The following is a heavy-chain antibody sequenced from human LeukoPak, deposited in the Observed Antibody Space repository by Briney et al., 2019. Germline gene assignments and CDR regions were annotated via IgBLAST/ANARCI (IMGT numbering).Heavy chain of an antibody. CDR1: GFTFSSHG. D-gene: IGHD5-18*01. CDR2: IWYDGSKK. CDR3: ARDLLGYSYDAYYFDF. Sequence: GRSLRLSCAVSGFTFSSHGMHWVRQAPGKGLEWVAVIWYDGSKKYHADSVKGRFTISRDNSKNTLYLQMNSLRAEDTAVYYCARDLLGYSYDAYYFDFWGQGTLVTVSS. V-gene: IGHV3-33*01. J-gene: IGHJ4*02.